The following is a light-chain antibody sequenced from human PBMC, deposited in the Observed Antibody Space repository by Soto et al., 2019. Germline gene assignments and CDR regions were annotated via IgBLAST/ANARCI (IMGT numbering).Light chain of an antibody. CDR2: AAS. J-gene: IGKJ3*01. CDR1: QSISNY. Sequence: DLPMTQSPSSLSASVGDSVTITCRASQSISNYLNWYQQKPEKAPKLLVYAASSLQSGVPSRFSGSGSGTDFTLTSSSLQPEDFATYYCQESYSTPFTFGPGTKVDIK. V-gene: IGKV1-39*01. CDR3: QESYSTPFT.